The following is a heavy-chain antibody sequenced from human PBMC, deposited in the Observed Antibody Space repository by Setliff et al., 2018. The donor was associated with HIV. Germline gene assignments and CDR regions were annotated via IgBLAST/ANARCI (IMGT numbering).Heavy chain of an antibody. J-gene: IGHJ4*01. CDR1: GGTFSGFY. CDR2: INYGGDT. CDR3: ARGPGPNAIDY. V-gene: IGHV4-34*01. Sequence: TSETLSLTCAVYGGTFSGFYWSWLRQPPGKRPEWIGEINYGGDTSYNPSLKSRATVSVDTSKNQFSLRLSSVTAADTAIYFCARGPGPNAIDYWGHGNRVTVSS.